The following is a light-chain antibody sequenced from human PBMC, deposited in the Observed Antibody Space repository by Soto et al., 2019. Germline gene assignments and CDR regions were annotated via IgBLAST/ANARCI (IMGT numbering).Light chain of an antibody. Sequence: EIVLTQSPGTLSLSPGERATLSCRASQSVSSNYLTWYQQKPGQAPRLLIYGASTRATGIPARFSGSGSGTDFTLTISRLEPEYFAVYYCQQYGSSPFPFGQGTKVDIK. J-gene: IGKJ1*01. V-gene: IGKV3-20*01. CDR1: QSVSSNY. CDR3: QQYGSSPFP. CDR2: GAS.